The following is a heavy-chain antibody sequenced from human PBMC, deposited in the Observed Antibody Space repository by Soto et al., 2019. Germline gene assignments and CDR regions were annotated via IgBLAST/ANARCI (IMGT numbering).Heavy chain of an antibody. CDR1: GGTFSSYA. J-gene: IGHJ6*02. Sequence: ASVKVSCKASGGTFSSYAISWVRQAPGQGLEWMGGIIPIFGTANYAQKFQGRVTITADESTSTAYMELSSLRSEDTAVYYCARGRLISIAAAGSLVHYYYYGMDVWGQGTTVTVSS. V-gene: IGHV1-69*13. D-gene: IGHD6-13*01. CDR2: IIPIFGTA. CDR3: ARGRLISIAAAGSLVHYYYYGMDV.